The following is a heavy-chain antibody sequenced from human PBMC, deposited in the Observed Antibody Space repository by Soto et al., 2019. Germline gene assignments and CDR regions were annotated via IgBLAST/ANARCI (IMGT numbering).Heavy chain of an antibody. J-gene: IGHJ6*02. D-gene: IGHD2-21*01. V-gene: IGHV1-69*01. CDR2: IVHLYGTT. Sequence: QVQLVQSGAEVKKPGSSVKVSCKASGLTFSNYAISWVRQAPGQGPEWMGGIVHLYGTTNYAQRFQGRVTITADESTSTGYMELSSLTSDDTAVYHCAFRMVVMKGGMDVWGQGTTVTVSS. CDR3: AFRMVVMKGGMDV. CDR1: GLTFSNYA.